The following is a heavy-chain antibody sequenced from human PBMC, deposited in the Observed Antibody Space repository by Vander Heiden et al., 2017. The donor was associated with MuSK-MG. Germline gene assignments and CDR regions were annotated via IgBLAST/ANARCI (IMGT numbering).Heavy chain of an antibody. Sequence: QVQLVQSGAEVKKPGASVEVSCKVSGFALIELSMHWVRQAPGEGLEWMGSFDPEAGETIYAQKFQGRVTMTEDTSTDTAYMELSSLRSGDTAVYYCVSSNYDLAMDVWGKGTTVTVS. CDR1: GFALIELS. CDR2: FDPEAGET. J-gene: IGHJ6*03. CDR3: VSSNYDLAMDV. V-gene: IGHV1-24*01. D-gene: IGHD3-3*01.